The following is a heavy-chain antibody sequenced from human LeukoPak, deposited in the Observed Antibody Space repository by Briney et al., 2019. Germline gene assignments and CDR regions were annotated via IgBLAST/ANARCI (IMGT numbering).Heavy chain of an antibody. CDR2: ISSSSSYI. D-gene: IGHD3-16*02. J-gene: IGHJ6*02. V-gene: IGHV3-21*01. CDR3: ARDWVGYDYVWGSYPMDGMDV. Sequence: GGSLRLSCAASGFTFSSYSMNWVRQAPGKGLGWVSSISSSSSYIYYADSVKGRFTISRDNAKNSLYLQMNSLRAEDTAVYYCARDWVGYDYVWGSYPMDGMDVWGQGTTVTVSS. CDR1: GFTFSSYS.